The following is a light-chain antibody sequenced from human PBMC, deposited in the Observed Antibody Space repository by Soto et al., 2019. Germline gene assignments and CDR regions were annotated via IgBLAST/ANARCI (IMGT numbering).Light chain of an antibody. Sequence: QSALTQPASVSGSPGQSITISCTGTSSDVGGYNYVSWYQHHPGKAPKLIIYEVSNRPSGVSNRFSGSKSGNTASLTISGLQPEDEADYYCSSYTSTSTLDVVFGGGTKLTVL. CDR3: SSYTSTSTLDVV. CDR1: SSDVGGYNY. CDR2: EVS. J-gene: IGLJ2*01. V-gene: IGLV2-14*01.